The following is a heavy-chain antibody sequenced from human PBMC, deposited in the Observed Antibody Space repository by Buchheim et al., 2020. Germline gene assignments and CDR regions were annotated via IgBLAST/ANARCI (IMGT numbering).Heavy chain of an antibody. CDR2: INTNTENP. CDR1: GYTFTTYP. J-gene: IGHJ4*02. CDR3: ASLVGASRGPFDY. Sequence: QVQLVQSGSELRKPGPSLKVSCKPPGYTFTTYPLNWVRQPPGQGLEWMGYINTNTENPSYAQAFPGRFVFSLDTSVSTPYLQISSLKAEDTAVYYCASLVGASRGPFDYWGQGTL. D-gene: IGHD1-26*01. V-gene: IGHV7-4-1*02.